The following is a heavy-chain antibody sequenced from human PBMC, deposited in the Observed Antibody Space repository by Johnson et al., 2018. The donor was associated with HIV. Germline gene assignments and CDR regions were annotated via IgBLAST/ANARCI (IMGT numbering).Heavy chain of an antibody. CDR1: GFTFSNYA. D-gene: IGHD1-26*01. CDR2: ISYDGTKK. CDR3: ARDSPPQDTMIIVMFTFDLDI. V-gene: IGHV3-30*04. Sequence: QVLLVESGGGVVQPGGSLRVPCAGSGFTFSNYAVHWLRQTPGKGLEWVAVISYDGTKKYYADSVKGRFSISRDNSENTVYLQMDSLTSDDTAVYYCARDSPPQDTMIIVMFTFDLDIWGQGTRVTVSS. J-gene: IGHJ3*02.